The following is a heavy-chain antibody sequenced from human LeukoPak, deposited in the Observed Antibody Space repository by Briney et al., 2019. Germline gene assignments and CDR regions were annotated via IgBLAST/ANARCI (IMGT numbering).Heavy chain of an antibody. CDR1: GYTFTSYA. V-gene: IGHV1-3*01. Sequence: ASVKVSCKASGYTFTSYAMHWVRQAPGQRLEWMGWINAGNGNTKYSQKFQGRVTITRDTYASTAYMELSSLRSEDTAVYYCARDVGTVWFGELFDYWGQGTLVTVSS. CDR2: INAGNGNT. CDR3: ARDVGTVWFGELFDY. J-gene: IGHJ4*02. D-gene: IGHD3-10*01.